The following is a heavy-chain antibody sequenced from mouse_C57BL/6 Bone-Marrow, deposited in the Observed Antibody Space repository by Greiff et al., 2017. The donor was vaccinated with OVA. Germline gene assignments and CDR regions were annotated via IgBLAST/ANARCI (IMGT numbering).Heavy chain of an antibody. CDR3: AREGYYGSRTWFAY. CDR2: IDPSDSET. Sequence: QVQLQQPGAELVRPGSSVKLSCKASGYTFTSYWMHWVKQRPIQGLEWIGNIDPSDSETHYNQKFKDKATLPVDKSSSTAYMQLSSLTSEDSAVYYCAREGYYGSRTWFAYWGQGTLVTVSA. J-gene: IGHJ3*01. V-gene: IGHV1-52*01. D-gene: IGHD1-1*01. CDR1: GYTFTSYW.